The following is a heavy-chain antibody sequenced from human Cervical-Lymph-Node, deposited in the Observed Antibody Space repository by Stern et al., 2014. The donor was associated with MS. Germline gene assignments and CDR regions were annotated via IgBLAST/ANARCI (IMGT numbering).Heavy chain of an antibody. V-gene: IGHV1-69*01. CDR1: GDTFSIKS. D-gene: IGHD6-13*01. Sequence: QMQLVQSGAEVKKPGSSVKVSCKASGDTFSIKSISWVRQAPGQGLEWMGGIVPMFGTPNYAQKFQGRVTTTADESTSTAYMELSGLTSEDTAVYYCARDQGGIAAYWGQGTLVTVSS. CDR3: ARDQGGIAAY. CDR2: IVPMFGTP. J-gene: IGHJ4*02.